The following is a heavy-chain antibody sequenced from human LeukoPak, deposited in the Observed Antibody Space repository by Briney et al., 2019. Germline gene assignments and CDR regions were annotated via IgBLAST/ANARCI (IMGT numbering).Heavy chain of an antibody. D-gene: IGHD1-26*01. CDR2: INSGSSTI. CDR1: GFIFSDYS. CDR3: AGSVLGPTRRFLFDY. Sequence: GGFLRLSCSASGFIFSDYSLNWGRQTPGKGLEWVSYINSGSSTIYYAASVKGRFTISRDNAKNSLYLQMNSLRDEDTAIYYCAGSVLGPTRRFLFDYGGQANSATVSS. V-gene: IGHV3-48*02. J-gene: IGHJ4*02.